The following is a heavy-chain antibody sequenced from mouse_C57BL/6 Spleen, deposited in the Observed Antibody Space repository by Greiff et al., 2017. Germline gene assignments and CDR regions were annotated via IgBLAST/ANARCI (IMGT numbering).Heavy chain of an antibody. V-gene: IGHV1-52*01. CDR1: GYTFTSYW. CDR3: ARGGHYYGSSDWYFDV. Sequence: QVQLQQPGAELVRPGSSVKLSCKASGYTFTSYWMHWVKQRPIQGLEWIGNIDPSASETHYNQKFKDKATLTVDKSSSTAYMQLSRLTSEDSAVYDCARGGHYYGSSDWYFDVWGTGTTVTVSS. CDR2: IDPSASET. J-gene: IGHJ1*03. D-gene: IGHD1-1*01.